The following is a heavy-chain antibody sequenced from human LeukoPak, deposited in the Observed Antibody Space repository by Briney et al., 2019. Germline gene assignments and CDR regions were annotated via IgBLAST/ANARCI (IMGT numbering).Heavy chain of an antibody. CDR2: INQDQSAI. D-gene: IGHD5-24*01. CDR1: GFTFDDYA. Sequence: GWSLRLSCAASGFTFDDYAMHWVRQAPGKGLEWVASINQDQSAIFYVDSVKGRFTISRDNTRNLLFLQMNSLRAEDTAFYYCAKLIRDVTIYDFWGPGSLVTVSS. V-gene: IGHV3-7*01. J-gene: IGHJ4*03. CDR3: AKLIRDVTIYDF.